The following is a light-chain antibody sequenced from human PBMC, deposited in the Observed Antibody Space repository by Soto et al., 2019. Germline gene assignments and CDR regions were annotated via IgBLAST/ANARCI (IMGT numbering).Light chain of an antibody. V-gene: IGKV1-5*01. CDR2: DIS. CDR1: QSLSSW. Sequence: DIQMTQSPSTLSSSVGDRVTITCRASQSLSSWLAWYQQKPGQAPNLLIYDISSMESAVPSRFSGSGSGTEFTPTISSLQHDDFVTYYCQQYNTYSRGTFGQGTKVEIK. J-gene: IGKJ1*01. CDR3: QQYNTYSRGT.